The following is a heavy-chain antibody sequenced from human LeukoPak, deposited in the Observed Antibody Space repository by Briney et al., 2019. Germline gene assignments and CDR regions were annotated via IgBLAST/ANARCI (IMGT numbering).Heavy chain of an antibody. J-gene: IGHJ5*02. CDR3: ARDSGGSGYLWFDP. CDR1: GGSISSYY. Sequence: SETLSLTCTVSGGSISSYYWSWIRQPPGKGLEWIGYIYYSGSTNYKPSVKSRVTISVDTSKNQFSLRLDSVTAADTAVYYCARDSGGSGYLWFDPWGQGTLVTVSS. D-gene: IGHD3-3*01. V-gene: IGHV4-59*01. CDR2: IYYSGST.